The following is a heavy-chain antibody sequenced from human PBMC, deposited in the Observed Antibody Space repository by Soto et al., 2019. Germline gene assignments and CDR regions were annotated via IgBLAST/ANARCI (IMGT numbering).Heavy chain of an antibody. D-gene: IGHD6-19*01. CDR2: IVVGSGNT. CDR3: AADIPPGLAVAGIGY. Sequence: RASVKVSCKASGFTFTSSAVQWVRQARGQRLEWIGWIVVGSGNTNYAQKFQERVTITRDMSTSTAYMELSSLRSEDTAVYYCAADIPPGLAVAGIGYWGQGTLVTVSS. V-gene: IGHV1-58*01. J-gene: IGHJ4*02. CDR1: GFTFTSSA.